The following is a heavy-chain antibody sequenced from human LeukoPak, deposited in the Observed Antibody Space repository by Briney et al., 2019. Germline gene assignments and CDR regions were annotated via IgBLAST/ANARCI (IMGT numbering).Heavy chain of an antibody. D-gene: IGHD6-19*01. Sequence: GGSLRLSCVASGFRFGSFYMSWVRQAPGKGLEWVAQINQDGSGTFYVDSVRGRFTISRDNAETSAFLQMDSLTAEDTAVYSCVREQWYRLDYWGQGTLVTVSS. CDR2: INQDGSGT. CDR3: VREQWYRLDY. J-gene: IGHJ4*02. V-gene: IGHV3-7*01. CDR1: GFRFGSFY.